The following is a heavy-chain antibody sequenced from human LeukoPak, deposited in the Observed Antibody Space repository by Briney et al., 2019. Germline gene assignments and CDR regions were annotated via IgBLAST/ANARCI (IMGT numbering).Heavy chain of an antibody. CDR2: VGISSGNT. CDR3: ARDHRYAFDN. J-gene: IGHJ4*02. V-gene: IGHV3-48*04. D-gene: IGHD5-12*01. Sequence: GGSLRLSCAASGFTFSSYAMNWVRQAPEKGLEWISYVGISSGNTKYADSVKGRFTISGDSAKNSVFLQMNSLRVEDTAVYYCARDHRYAFDNWGQGTLVTVSS. CDR1: GFTFSSYA.